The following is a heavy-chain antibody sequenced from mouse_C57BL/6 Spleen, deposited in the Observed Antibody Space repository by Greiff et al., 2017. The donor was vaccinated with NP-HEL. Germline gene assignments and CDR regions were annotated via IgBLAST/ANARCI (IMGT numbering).Heavy chain of an antibody. V-gene: IGHV5-4*01. Sequence: EVQLVESGGGLVKPGGSLKLSCAASGFTFSSYAMSWVRQTPEKRLEWVATISDGGSYTYYPDNVKGRFTISRDNAKNKLYLQMSHLTSEDTAMYYCARSTTVVATRAMDYWGQGTSVTVSS. D-gene: IGHD1-1*01. J-gene: IGHJ4*01. CDR1: GFTFSSYA. CDR2: ISDGGSYT. CDR3: ARSTTVVATRAMDY.